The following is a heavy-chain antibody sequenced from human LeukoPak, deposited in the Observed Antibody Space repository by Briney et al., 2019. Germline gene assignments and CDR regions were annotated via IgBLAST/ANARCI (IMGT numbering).Heavy chain of an antibody. D-gene: IGHD3-3*01. CDR1: GGSISSHY. CDR3: ARNTSTFWSGYALTYYYYYMDV. Sequence: SETLSLTCTVSGGSISSHYWSWIWQPPGKGLEWIGYIYYSGSTNYNPSLKSRVTISVDTSKNQFSLKLSSVTAADTAVYYCARNTSTFWSGYALTYYYYYMDVWGKGTTVTVSS. V-gene: IGHV4-59*11. J-gene: IGHJ6*03. CDR2: IYYSGST.